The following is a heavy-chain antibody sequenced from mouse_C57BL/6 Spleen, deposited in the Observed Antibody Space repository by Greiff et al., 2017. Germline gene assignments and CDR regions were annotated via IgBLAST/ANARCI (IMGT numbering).Heavy chain of an antibody. J-gene: IGHJ1*03. D-gene: IGHD2-5*01. CDR2: IDPSDSET. CDR1: GYTFTSYW. Sequence: QVQLQQPGAELVRPGSSVKLSCKASGYTFTSYWMHWVKQRPIQGLEWIGNIDPSDSETHYNQKFKDKATLTVDKSSSTAYIQLSSLTSEDSAVYYCARRGGYSNYWYFDVWGTGTTVTVSS. CDR3: ARRGGYSNYWYFDV. V-gene: IGHV1-52*01.